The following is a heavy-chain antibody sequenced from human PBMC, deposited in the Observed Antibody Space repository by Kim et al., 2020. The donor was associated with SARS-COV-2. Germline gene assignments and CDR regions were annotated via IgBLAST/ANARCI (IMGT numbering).Heavy chain of an antibody. Sequence: SETLSLTCTVSGDSVSGNYWSWLRQSPEKGLEWVGSMYEGGNTIHNPSLESRVTISRDTSKNQLTLKLTSVTAADTAVYYCARGRRGSGWPYFDCWGQGTLVTVSS. CDR3: ARGRRGSGWPYFDC. D-gene: IGHD6-19*01. V-gene: IGHV4-59*02. J-gene: IGHJ4*02. CDR1: GDSVSGNY. CDR2: MYEGGNT.